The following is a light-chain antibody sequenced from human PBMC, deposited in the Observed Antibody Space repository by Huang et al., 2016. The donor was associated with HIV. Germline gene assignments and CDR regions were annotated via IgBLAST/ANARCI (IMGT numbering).Light chain of an antibody. CDR2: DAS. CDR1: QSVSNY. CDR3: QQRSNWPWT. J-gene: IGKJ1*01. V-gene: IGKV3-11*01. Sequence: EIVLTQSPATLSLSPGERATLSCRASQSVSNYLAWYQQTPGQAPRLLIYDASHRATGITARFIGSVSVTDFTLTISSLEPEDFAVYYCQQRSNWPWTFGQGTKVEIK.